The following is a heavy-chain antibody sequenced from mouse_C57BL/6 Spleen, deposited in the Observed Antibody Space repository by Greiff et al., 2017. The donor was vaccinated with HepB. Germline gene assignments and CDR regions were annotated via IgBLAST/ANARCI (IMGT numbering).Heavy chain of an antibody. CDR1: GFTFSSSS. D-gene: IGHD1-1*01. J-gene: IGHJ1*03. CDR3: ARAYGSNWYFDV. Sequence: EVHLVESGGGLVTPGGSLPLSCAASGFTFSSSSLSFVRQTPGKRLEWVATISDGGSYTYYPDNLKGRFPISRDNAKNNLYLQMSHLKSEDTAMYYCARAYGSNWYFDVWGTGTTVTVSS. V-gene: IGHV5-4*01. CDR2: ISDGGSYT.